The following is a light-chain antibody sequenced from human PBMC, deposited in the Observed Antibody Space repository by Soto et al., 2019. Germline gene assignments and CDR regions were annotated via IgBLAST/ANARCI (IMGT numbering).Light chain of an antibody. CDR1: QSVSSY. J-gene: IGKJ1*01. V-gene: IGKV3D-15*01. Sequence: EIVMTQSPATLSVSPGERATLSCRASQSVSSYLAWYQQKPGQAPRLLIYDASNRATGIPARFSGSGSGTEFTLTISSLQSEDFALYYCQQHNNWPLTFGQGTKVDIK. CDR2: DAS. CDR3: QQHNNWPLT.